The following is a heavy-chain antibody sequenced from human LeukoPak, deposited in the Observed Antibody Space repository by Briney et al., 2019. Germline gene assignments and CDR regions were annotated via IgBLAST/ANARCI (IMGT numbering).Heavy chain of an antibody. CDR3: ARDGRAASPYYYYYMDV. CDR1: GFTFSSYS. CDR2: ISSSSSTI. Sequence: GGSLRLPCAASGFTFSSYSMNWVRQAPGKGLEWVSYISSSSSTIYYADSVKGRFTISRDNAMNSLYLQMNSLRAEDTAVYYCARDGRAASPYYYYYMDVWGKGTTVTVSS. V-gene: IGHV3-48*01. J-gene: IGHJ6*03. D-gene: IGHD2-15*01.